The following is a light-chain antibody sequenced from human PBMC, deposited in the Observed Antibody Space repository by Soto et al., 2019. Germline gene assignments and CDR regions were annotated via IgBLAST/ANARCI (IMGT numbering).Light chain of an antibody. V-gene: IGKV3-20*01. CDR2: DGS. Sequence: EIVLTQSPGTLSLSPGERATLSCRSSQSVSSNYLAWYQQKPDQAPRLVIYDGSGRATGIPDRFSGSGSGTDFTLTISRLEPEDFAVYYCQQYGRSPTFGQGTKVEIK. J-gene: IGKJ1*01. CDR1: QSVSSNY. CDR3: QQYGRSPT.